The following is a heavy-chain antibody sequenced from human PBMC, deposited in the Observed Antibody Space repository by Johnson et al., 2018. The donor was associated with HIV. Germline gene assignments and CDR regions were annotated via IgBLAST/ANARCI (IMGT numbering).Heavy chain of an antibody. CDR1: GFTVSNNY. J-gene: IGHJ3*02. D-gene: IGHD6-13*01. CDR2: IYRDNST. CDR3: AKEEGLAAAGTGEAFDI. V-gene: IGHV3-66*01. Sequence: VQLVESGGGVVQPGGSLRLSCAASGFTVSNNYMNWVRQAPGKGLEWVSLIYRDNSTYYADSVKGRFTISRDNSKNTLYLQMNSLRAEDTAVYYCAKEEGLAAAGTGEAFDIWGQGTMVTVSS.